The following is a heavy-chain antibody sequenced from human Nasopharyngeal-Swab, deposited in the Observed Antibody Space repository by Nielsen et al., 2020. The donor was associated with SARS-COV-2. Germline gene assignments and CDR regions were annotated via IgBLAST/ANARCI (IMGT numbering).Heavy chain of an antibody. V-gene: IGHV4-39*01. Sequence: VRQMPGKGLVWIGSIYYSGSTYYNPSLKSRVTISVDTSKNQFSLKLSSVTAADTAVYYCARRPPGIGPRAFDIWGQGTMVTVSS. J-gene: IGHJ3*02. D-gene: IGHD3-10*01. CDR3: ARRPPGIGPRAFDI. CDR2: IYYSGST.